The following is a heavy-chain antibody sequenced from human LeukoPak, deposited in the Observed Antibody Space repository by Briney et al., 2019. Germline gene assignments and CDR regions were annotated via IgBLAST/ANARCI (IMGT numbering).Heavy chain of an antibody. CDR2: ISSSSTTI. Sequence: GGSLRLSCAASGFTFSSSSMNWVRQAPGKGLEWISYISSSSTTIYYADSVKGRFTISRDNAKNSLYLQMNSLRAEDTAVYYCARDTTVVTFDYWGQGTLVTVSS. D-gene: IGHD4-23*01. V-gene: IGHV3-48*04. CDR1: GFTFSSSS. CDR3: ARDTTVVTFDY. J-gene: IGHJ4*02.